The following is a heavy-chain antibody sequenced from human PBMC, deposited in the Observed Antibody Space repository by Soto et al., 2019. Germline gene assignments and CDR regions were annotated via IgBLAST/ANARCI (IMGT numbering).Heavy chain of an antibody. CDR1: GFTFSSYE. CDR2: ISSSGSTI. CDR3: AREGATTPFDY. J-gene: IGHJ4*02. D-gene: IGHD1-26*01. Sequence: AGGSLRLSCAASGFTFSSYEMNWVRQAPGKGLEWVSYISSSGSTIYYADSVKGRFTISRDNAKNSLYLQMNSLRAEDTAVYYCAREGATTPFDYWGQGTLVTVSS. V-gene: IGHV3-48*03.